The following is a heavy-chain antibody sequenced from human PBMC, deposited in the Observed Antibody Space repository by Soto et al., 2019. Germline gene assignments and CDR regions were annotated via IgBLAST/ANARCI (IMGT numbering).Heavy chain of an antibody. CDR1: GFSLSTSGVG. Sequence: QITLKESGPTLVKPTQTLTLTCTFSGFSLSTSGVGVGWIRQPPGKALEWLALIYWDDDKRYSPSLKSRLTITKDPPKNQVVLTMTHMDPVDTATYYCAHSTPYYGEGGFDYWGQGTLVTVSS. D-gene: IGHD1-26*01. V-gene: IGHV2-5*02. CDR2: IYWDDDK. CDR3: AHSTPYYGEGGFDY. J-gene: IGHJ4*02.